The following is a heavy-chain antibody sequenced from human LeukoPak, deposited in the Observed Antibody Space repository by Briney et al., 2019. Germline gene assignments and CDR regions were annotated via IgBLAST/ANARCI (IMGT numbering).Heavy chain of an antibody. CDR1: SGSVSSYY. D-gene: IGHD6-19*01. CDR2: IYNSENT. Sequence: SETLSLTCTVSSGSVSSYYWSWIRQSPGKGLEWIGYIYNSENTKYNSSLESRVTMSIDTSKNRFFLKLSSVTAADTAVYYCARFYSGPSGWFVLWYFDLWGRGTLVTVSS. CDR3: ARFYSGPSGWFVLWYFDL. V-gene: IGHV4-4*09. J-gene: IGHJ2*01.